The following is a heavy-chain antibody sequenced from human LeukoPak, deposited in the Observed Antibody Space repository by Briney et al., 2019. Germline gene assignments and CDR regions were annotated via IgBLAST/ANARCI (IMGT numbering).Heavy chain of an antibody. J-gene: IGHJ4*02. CDR1: GFTSSSYA. Sequence: PGGSLRLSCAASGFTSSSYAMSWVRQAPGKGLEWVSAISGSGGSTYYADSMKGRFTISRDKSKNTLYLQMNSLRAEDTAVYYCAKNMVRGLNPLDYWGQGTLVTVSS. V-gene: IGHV3-23*01. CDR3: AKNMVRGLNPLDY. D-gene: IGHD3-10*01. CDR2: ISGSGGST.